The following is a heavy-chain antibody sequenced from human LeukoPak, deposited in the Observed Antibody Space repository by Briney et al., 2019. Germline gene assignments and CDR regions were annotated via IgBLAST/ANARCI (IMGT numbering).Heavy chain of an antibody. CDR3: ARGPKELVYCYYYYGMDV. D-gene: IGHD1-7*01. CDR1: GFTFSSYG. J-gene: IGHJ6*04. CDR2: IWYDGSNK. V-gene: IGHV3-33*01. Sequence: PGRSLRLSCAASGFTFSSYGMHWVRQAPGKGLEWVAVIWYDGSNKYYADSVKGRFTISRDNSKNTLYLQMNSLRAEDTAVYYCARGPKELVYCYYYYGMDVWGKGTTVTVSS.